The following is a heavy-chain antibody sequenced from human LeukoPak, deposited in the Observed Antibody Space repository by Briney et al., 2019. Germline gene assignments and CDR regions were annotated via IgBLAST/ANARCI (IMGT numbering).Heavy chain of an antibody. Sequence: GASVKVSCKASGYTFTGYYMHWVRQAPGQGLEWMGRINPNSGGTNYAQKFQGRVTMTRDTSISTAYMELSRLRSDDTAVYYCARDQGCSGGSCYRGEYNYWGQGTLVTVSS. CDR3: ARDQGCSGGSCYRGEYNY. V-gene: IGHV1-2*06. CDR1: GYTFTGYY. D-gene: IGHD2-15*01. J-gene: IGHJ4*02. CDR2: INPNSGGT.